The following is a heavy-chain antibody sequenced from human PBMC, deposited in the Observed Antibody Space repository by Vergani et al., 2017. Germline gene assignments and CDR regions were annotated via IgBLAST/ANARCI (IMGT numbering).Heavy chain of an antibody. V-gene: IGHV3-7*01. CDR1: GFTFSSSW. CDR3: ARDVVYGDYFYY. J-gene: IGHJ4*02. Sequence: EVQLVESGGGLVKPGGSLRLSCAASGFTFSSSWMSWVRQAPGKGLEWVANIKQDGSEKYYVDSVKGRFTISRDNAKNSLYLQMNSLRAEDTAVYYCARDVVYGDYFYYWGQGTLVTVSS. CDR2: IKQDGSEK. D-gene: IGHD4-17*01.